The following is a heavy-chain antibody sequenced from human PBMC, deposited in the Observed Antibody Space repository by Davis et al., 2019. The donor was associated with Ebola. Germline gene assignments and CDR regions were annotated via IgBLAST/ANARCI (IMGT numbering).Heavy chain of an antibody. CDR3: AVTPKYWYYFDY. CDR1: GFTFSSYE. J-gene: IGHJ4*02. CDR2: ISSSGSTI. D-gene: IGHD2-8*02. Sequence: GESLKISCAASGFTFSSYEMNWVRQAPGKGLEWVSYISSSGSTIYYADSVKGRSTISRDNAKNTLYLQMNSLRAEDTAVYYCAVTPKYWYYFDYWGQGTLVTVSS. V-gene: IGHV3-48*03.